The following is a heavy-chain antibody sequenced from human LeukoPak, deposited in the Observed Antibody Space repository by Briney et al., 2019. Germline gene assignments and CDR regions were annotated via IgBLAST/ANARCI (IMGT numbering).Heavy chain of an antibody. V-gene: IGHV4-61*02. J-gene: IGHJ5*02. Sequence: PSETLSLTCTVSGGSISRGSYYWSWIRQPAGKGLEWIGRIYTSGSTNYNPSLKSRVTMSVDTSKNQFSLKLSSVTAADTAVYYCAKWEPRGWFDPWGQGPLVTVSS. CDR1: GGSISRGSYY. CDR3: AKWEPRGWFDP. CDR2: IYTSGST. D-gene: IGHD1-26*01.